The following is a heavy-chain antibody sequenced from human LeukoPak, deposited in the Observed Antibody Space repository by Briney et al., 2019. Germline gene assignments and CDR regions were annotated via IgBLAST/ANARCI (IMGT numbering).Heavy chain of an antibody. J-gene: IGHJ4*02. CDR3: AKTRSVYDYLDY. CDR2: IQYDGTDK. D-gene: IGHD5/OR15-5a*01. CDR1: GFTFSTSG. Sequence: PGGSLRLSCAASGFTFSTSGMHWVRQAPGKGLEWAAFIQYDGTDKFYADSVKGRFTISRDNSKNTLYLQMNSLRAEDTAVYYCAKTRSVYDYLDYWGQGTLVTVSS. V-gene: IGHV3-30*02.